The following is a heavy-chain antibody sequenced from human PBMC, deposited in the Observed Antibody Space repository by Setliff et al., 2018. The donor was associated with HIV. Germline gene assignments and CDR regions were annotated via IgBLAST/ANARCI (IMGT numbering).Heavy chain of an antibody. CDR2: ITPNGRT. CDR1: GGSVSGHY. J-gene: IGHJ4*02. D-gene: IGHD5-18*01. V-gene: IGHV4-34*01. Sequence: SETLSLTCAVYGGSVSGHYWGWFRQPPGKGLEWIGEITPNGRTNYIPSLKSRVTMSLDTPKNQFSLKLTSVTVADTAFYYCSNWNTTIDEDSWGQGTLVPVSS. CDR3: SNWNTTIDEDS.